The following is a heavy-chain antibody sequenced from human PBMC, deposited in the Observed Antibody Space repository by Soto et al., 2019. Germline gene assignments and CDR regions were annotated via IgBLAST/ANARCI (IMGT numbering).Heavy chain of an antibody. CDR1: GASITTYY. J-gene: IGHJ6*02. D-gene: IGHD3-10*01. Sequence: ETLSLTCSVSGASITTYYWSWIRHPAGKGLEWIGRIYTSGTSNYNASLKSRVTMSLDTSKNQFSLQLNSVTPEDTAVYYCARGSPLLWFGEFNYYGMDVWGQGTTVTVSS. CDR3: ARGSPLLWFGEFNYYGMDV. V-gene: IGHV4-4*07. CDR2: IYTSGTS.